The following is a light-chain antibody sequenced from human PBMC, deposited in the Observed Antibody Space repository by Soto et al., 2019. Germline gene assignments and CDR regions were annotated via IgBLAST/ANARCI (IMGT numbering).Light chain of an antibody. V-gene: IGKV3-20*01. J-gene: IGKJ1*01. Sequence: EIVLTQSPGTLSLSPGERVTLSCRASQSIYNNYLAWYQQKPGQAPRLLMYGASTRITGIPDRFSGSGSGTDFILTINRLEPEDFAVYYCQHYVNSPRTFGQGTKVEIK. CDR2: GAS. CDR3: QHYVNSPRT. CDR1: QSIYNNY.